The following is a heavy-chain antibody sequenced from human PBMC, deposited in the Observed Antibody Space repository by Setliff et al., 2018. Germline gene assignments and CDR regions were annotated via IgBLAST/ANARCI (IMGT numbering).Heavy chain of an antibody. J-gene: IGHJ5*02. CDR1: DVSISGYY. Sequence: SETLSLTCTVSDVSISGYYWSWIRQPPGKGLECIGFIHHSGSTHYNPSLKSRVTIDTSKNQLSLKLSSVTAADTAVYYCARDQGYCGSASCYAQLWFDPWGQGTLVTV. D-gene: IGHD2-2*01. CDR2: IHHSGST. V-gene: IGHV4-4*08. CDR3: ARDQGYCGSASCYAQLWFDP.